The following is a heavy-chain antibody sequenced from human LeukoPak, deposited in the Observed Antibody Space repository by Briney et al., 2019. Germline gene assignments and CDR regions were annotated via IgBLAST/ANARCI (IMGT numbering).Heavy chain of an antibody. CDR3: ARGRYSSSWYLDY. CDR2: IYYSGST. J-gene: IGHJ4*02. CDR1: GGSINSYY. D-gene: IGHD6-13*01. Sequence: SETLSLTCTVSGGSINSYYWSWIRQPPGKGLEWIGSIYYSGSTNYNPSLKSRVTISVDASKNQFSLRLSSVTAADTAVYYCARGRYSSSWYLDYWGQGALVTVSS. V-gene: IGHV4-59*01.